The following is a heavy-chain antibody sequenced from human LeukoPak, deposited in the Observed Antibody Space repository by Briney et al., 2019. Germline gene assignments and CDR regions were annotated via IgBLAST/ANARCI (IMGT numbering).Heavy chain of an antibody. CDR3: ARAVPSWFGVVTIDY. J-gene: IGHJ4*02. CDR2: INPNSGGT. CDR1: GYTFTGYY. V-gene: IGHV1-2*02. Sequence: EASVKVSCKASGYTFTGYYMHWVRQAPGQGLEWMGWINPNSGGTNYAQKFQGRVTMTRDTSISTAYMELSRLGSDDTAVYYCARAVPSWFGVVTIDYWGQGTLVTVSS. D-gene: IGHD3-3*01.